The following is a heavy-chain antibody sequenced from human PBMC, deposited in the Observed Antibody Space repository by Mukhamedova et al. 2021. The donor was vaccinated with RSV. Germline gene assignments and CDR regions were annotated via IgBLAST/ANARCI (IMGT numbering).Heavy chain of an antibody. D-gene: IGHD4/OR15-4a*01. V-gene: IGHV3-33*05. CDR2: LSYDGSVD. Sequence: GFTLNNFAMHWVRQAPGKGLEWVSVLSYDGSVDQYVDAVKGRFTISRDISKNTLYLQIVVLKSDDSALYFCLRTIAE. CDR1: GFTLNNFA. J-gene: IGHJ1*01. CDR3: LRTIAE.